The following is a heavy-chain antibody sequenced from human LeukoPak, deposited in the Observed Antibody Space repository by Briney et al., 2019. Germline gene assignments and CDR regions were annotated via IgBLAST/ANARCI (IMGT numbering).Heavy chain of an antibody. D-gene: IGHD3-10*01. CDR3: AKDVGYNGSGP. V-gene: IGHV3-23*01. CDR1: GFTFRYYG. Sequence: GGSLRLSCAASGFTFRYYGMTWVREAPGKGLEWVSGISGSGGSTNYADSVKGRFTISRDNSKNTLYLQMNSLRAEDTAVYYCAKDVGYNGSGPWGQGTLVTVSS. CDR2: ISGSGGST. J-gene: IGHJ5*02.